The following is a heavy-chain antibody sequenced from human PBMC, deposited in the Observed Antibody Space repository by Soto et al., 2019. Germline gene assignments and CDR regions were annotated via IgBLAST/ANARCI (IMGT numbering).Heavy chain of an antibody. J-gene: IGHJ4*02. CDR2: INPNSGGT. Sequence: XSVKVSCKASGYSLTGYYMHWVRQAPGQGLEWMGWINPNSGGTDYAQKFQGRVTMTRDTSISTVYMELSRLRSDDTAVYYCARDRDSSWSDYWGQGTLVTVSS. D-gene: IGHD6-13*01. CDR1: GYSLTGYY. V-gene: IGHV1-2*02. CDR3: ARDRDSSWSDY.